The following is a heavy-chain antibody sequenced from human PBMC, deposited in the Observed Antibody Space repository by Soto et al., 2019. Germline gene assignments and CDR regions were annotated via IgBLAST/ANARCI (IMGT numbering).Heavy chain of an antibody. CDR3: AGDRNLVTSAWARDY. V-gene: IGHV1-46*03. Sequence: QVQLVQSGAEVKKPGAAVEVSCKASGYTFTSHYVHWVRQAPGQGLHWMGLINANSGTTSYAQKFQGRFTMTRDTSTSTVYMELSSLRFEDTAVYYCAGDRNLVTSAWARDYWGQGTLVTVSS. D-gene: IGHD6-19*01. CDR2: INANSGTT. J-gene: IGHJ4*02. CDR1: GYTFTSHY.